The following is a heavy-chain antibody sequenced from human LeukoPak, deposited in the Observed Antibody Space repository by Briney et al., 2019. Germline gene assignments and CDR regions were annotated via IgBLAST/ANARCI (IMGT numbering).Heavy chain of an antibody. Sequence: PSETLSLTCTVSGGSLSIYYWSCIRQPAGKGLEWIGRIYSSGSTNYNPSLKSRVSMSIDTSKNQFSLKLSSVTAADTAVYYCARDGVVDVWGKGTTVTVSS. CDR1: GGSLSIYY. J-gene: IGHJ6*04. CDR2: IYSSGST. D-gene: IGHD3-3*01. CDR3: ARDGVVDV. V-gene: IGHV4-4*07.